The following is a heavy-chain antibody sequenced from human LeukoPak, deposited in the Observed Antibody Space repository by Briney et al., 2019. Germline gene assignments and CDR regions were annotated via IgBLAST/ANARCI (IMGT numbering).Heavy chain of an antibody. CDR3: VRGPGRGYDLEP. V-gene: IGHV4-4*08. D-gene: IGHD3-22*01. J-gene: IGHJ5*02. CDR2: ISTGGDI. CDR1: AGSICNSY. Sequence: SDTLSLTCAVSAGSICNSYCSWARQPPGKGLQFIGYISTGGDINYNPSLRSRATMSINPSNNQLPLTLTSVTTADTAVYFCVRGPGRGYDLEPWGQGPLVTVSS.